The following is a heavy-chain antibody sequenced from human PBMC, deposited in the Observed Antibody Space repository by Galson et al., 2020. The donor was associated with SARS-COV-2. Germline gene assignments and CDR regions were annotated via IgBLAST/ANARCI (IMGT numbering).Heavy chain of an antibody. V-gene: IGHV4-4*07. J-gene: IGHJ3*02. CDR2: VYASGST. D-gene: IGHD2-21*01. CDR1: GDSSSVYF. Sequence: SETLSLTCSVSGDSSSVYFWSWIRQSAGKGLEWIGAVYASGSTRYNPSLQRRVTMSIDTSNNQFSMSLNSVTAADTAIYYCARFVLMSSAFDIWGQGTKVTVSS. CDR3: ARFVLMSSAFDI.